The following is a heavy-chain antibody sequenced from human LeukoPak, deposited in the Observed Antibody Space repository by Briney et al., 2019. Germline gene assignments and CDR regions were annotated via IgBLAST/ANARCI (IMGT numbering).Heavy chain of an antibody. V-gene: IGHV1-18*01. CDR2: ISAYNGNT. D-gene: IGHD3-10*01. CDR3: ARDVGFGEFSGDHRY. J-gene: IGHJ4*02. CDR1: GYTFTSYG. Sequence: GASVKVSCKASGYTFTSYGISWVRQAPGQGLEWMRWISAYNGNTNYAQKLQGRVTMTTDTSTSTAYMELRSLRSDDTAVYYCARDVGFGEFSGDHRYWGQGTLVTVSS.